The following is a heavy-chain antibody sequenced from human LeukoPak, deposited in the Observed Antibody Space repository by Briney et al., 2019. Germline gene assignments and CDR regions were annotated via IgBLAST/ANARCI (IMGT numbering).Heavy chain of an antibody. CDR2: IYHSGST. D-gene: IGHD6-13*01. CDR3: ARERIAAAGTGFDY. V-gene: IGHV4-38-2*02. Sequence: SETLSLTCAVSGYSISSGYYWVWIRQPPGKGLEWIGSIYHSGSTYYNASLKSRVTISVDTSKNQFSLKLSSVTAADTAFYYCARERIAAAGTGFDYWGQGTLVTVSS. J-gene: IGHJ4*02. CDR1: GYSISSGYY.